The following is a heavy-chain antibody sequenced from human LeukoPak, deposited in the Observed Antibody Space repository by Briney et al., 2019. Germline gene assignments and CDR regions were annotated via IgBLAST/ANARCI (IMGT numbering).Heavy chain of an antibody. D-gene: IGHD6-6*01. V-gene: IGHV4-59*01. J-gene: IGHJ4*02. CDR2: IYYSGST. CDR1: GGSISSYY. Sequence: PSETLSLTCTVSGGSISSYYWSWIRQPPGKGLEWIGYIYYSGSTNYNPSLKSRVTISVDTSKNQFSLKLSSVTAADTAVYYCARLTESIAARPAYFDYWGQGTLVTVSS. CDR3: ARLTESIAARPAYFDY.